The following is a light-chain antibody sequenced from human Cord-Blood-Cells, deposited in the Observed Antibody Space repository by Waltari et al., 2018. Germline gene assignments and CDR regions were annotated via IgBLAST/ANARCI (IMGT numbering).Light chain of an antibody. Sequence: QSALTQPASVSGSPGQSITIPCTGTSSDVGSYNIVSWYQQHPGKAPKLMIYEGSKRPSGVSNRFSGSKSGNTASLTISGLQAEDEADYYCCSYAGGSTWVFGGGTKLTVL. J-gene: IGLJ3*02. CDR1: SSDVGSYNI. CDR2: EGS. V-gene: IGLV2-23*01. CDR3: CSYAGGSTWV.